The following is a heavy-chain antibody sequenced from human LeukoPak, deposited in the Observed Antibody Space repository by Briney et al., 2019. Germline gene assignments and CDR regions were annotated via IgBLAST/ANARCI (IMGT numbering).Heavy chain of an antibody. CDR3: AKGENYYYDSSTYSPPFDY. CDR1: GLTFSNAW. D-gene: IGHD3-22*01. J-gene: IGHJ4*02. Sequence: GGSLTLSCVASGLTFSNAWMNWVRQAPGKGLEWVAIISFDGSDKYYADSVTGRFTISRHNSKNTLYLQMNSLRPDDTAVYYCAKGENYYYDSSTYSPPFDYWGQGTLVTVSS. V-gene: IGHV3-30*18. CDR2: ISFDGSDK.